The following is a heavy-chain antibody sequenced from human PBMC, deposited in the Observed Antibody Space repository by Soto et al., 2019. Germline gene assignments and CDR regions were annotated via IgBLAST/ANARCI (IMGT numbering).Heavy chain of an antibody. CDR3: ARVGPIAGRYYGMDV. V-gene: IGHV1-69*12. CDR1: GGTFSSHA. D-gene: IGHD6-6*01. Sequence: QVQLVQSGAEVKKPGSSAKVSCKASGGTFSSHAISWGRQAPGQGLEWMGGIIPIFGTANYEQKVQGRVTITADESTSTAYREIGSLRSEDSAVYYCARVGPIAGRYYGMDVWGQGTMVTVSS. CDR2: IIPIFGTA. J-gene: IGHJ6*02.